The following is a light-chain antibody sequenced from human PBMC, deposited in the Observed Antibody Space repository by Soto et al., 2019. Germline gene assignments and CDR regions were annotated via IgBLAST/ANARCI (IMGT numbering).Light chain of an antibody. Sequence: DIQMTQSPSTLSASVGDRVTITCRASQSISSWLAWYQQKPGKAPKLLIYDASSLESGVPSRFSGSGSGTEFTLTISSLQPDDFATYYCQQYNSIRKYPFGQGTKLEIK. CDR3: QQYNSIRKYP. J-gene: IGKJ2*01. CDR2: DAS. CDR1: QSISSW. V-gene: IGKV1-5*01.